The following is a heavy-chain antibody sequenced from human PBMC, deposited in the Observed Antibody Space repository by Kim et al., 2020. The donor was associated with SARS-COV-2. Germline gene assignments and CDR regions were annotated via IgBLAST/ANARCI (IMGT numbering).Heavy chain of an antibody. J-gene: IGHJ4*02. V-gene: IGHV3-7*01. D-gene: IGHD3-22*01. Sequence: GGSLRLSCAASGFTFSSYWMSWVRQAPGKGLEWVANIKQDGSEKYYVDSVKGRFTISRDNAKNSLYLQMNSLRAEDTAVYYCARVRYYDSSGYPHSYYFDYWGQGTLVTVSS. CDR3: ARVRYYDSSGYPHSYYFDY. CDR1: GFTFSSYW. CDR2: IKQDGSEK.